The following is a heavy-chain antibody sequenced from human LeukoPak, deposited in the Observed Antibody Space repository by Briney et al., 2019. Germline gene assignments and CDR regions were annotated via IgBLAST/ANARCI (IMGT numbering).Heavy chain of an antibody. CDR3: ARETPTRGAFDI. CDR1: GYSFSFYW. V-gene: IGHV5-51*01. D-gene: IGHD3-10*01. Sequence: GESLKISCKGSGYSFSFYWIGWVRQMPGKGLEWMGIIYPGDFDTRYSPSFQGQVTLSADKSISTAYLQWSSLKASDTAMYYCARETPTRGAFDIWGQGTMVTVSS. J-gene: IGHJ3*02. CDR2: IYPGDFDT.